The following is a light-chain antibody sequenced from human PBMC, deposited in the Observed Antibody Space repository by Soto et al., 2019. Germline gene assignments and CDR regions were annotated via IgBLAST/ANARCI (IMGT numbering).Light chain of an antibody. CDR3: SSYTSSSTGV. J-gene: IGLJ1*01. V-gene: IGLV2-14*01. Sequence: QSVLTQPASVSGSPGQSITISCTGTSSDVGGYNYVSWYQQHPGKAPKVMIYDVSNRPSGVSNRFSGSKSGNTASLTISGLQAEDEADYYCSSYTSSSTGVFGTGTKVTVL. CDR1: SSDVGGYNY. CDR2: DVS.